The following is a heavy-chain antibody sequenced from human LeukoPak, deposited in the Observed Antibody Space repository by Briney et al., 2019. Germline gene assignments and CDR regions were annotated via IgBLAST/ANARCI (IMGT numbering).Heavy chain of an antibody. J-gene: IGHJ4*02. CDR2: MNPNSGNT. V-gene: IGHV1-8*01. CDR1: GSTFTSYD. CDR3: ARDPPLHYYDSSGYRHFDY. Sequence: ASVKVSCKASGSTFTSYDINWVRPATGQGLEWMGWMNPNSGNTGYAQKFQGRVTMTRNTSISTAYMELSRLRSDDTAVYYCARDPPLHYYDSSGYRHFDYWGQGTLVTVSS. D-gene: IGHD3-22*01.